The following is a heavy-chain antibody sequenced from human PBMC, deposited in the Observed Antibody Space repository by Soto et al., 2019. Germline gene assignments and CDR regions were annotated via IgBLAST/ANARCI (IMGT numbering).Heavy chain of an antibody. V-gene: IGHV3-20*04. CDR1: GFTFSSYA. J-gene: IGHJ4*02. CDR3: ARGSGSSSWYHASQFDY. Sequence: GGSLRLSCAASGFTFSSYAMSWVRQAPGKGLEWVSGISWNSGSIGYADSVKGRFTISRDNAKNTLYLQMNSLRAEDTAVYYCARGSGSSSWYHASQFDYWGQGTLVTVSS. D-gene: IGHD6-13*01. CDR2: ISWNSGSI.